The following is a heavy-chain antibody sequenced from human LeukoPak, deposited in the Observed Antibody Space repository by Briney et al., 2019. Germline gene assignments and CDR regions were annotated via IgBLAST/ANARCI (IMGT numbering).Heavy chain of an antibody. CDR1: GFTFSSYA. CDR3: ARAGTEEAQDGMDV. Sequence: GGSLRLSCAAPGFTFSSYAMSWVRQAPGKGLEWVSAISGSGGSTYYADSVKGRFTISRDNSKNTLYLQMNSLRAEDTAVYYCARAGTEEAQDGMDVWGQGTTVTVSS. CDR2: ISGSGGST. D-gene: IGHD1-1*01. V-gene: IGHV3-23*01. J-gene: IGHJ6*02.